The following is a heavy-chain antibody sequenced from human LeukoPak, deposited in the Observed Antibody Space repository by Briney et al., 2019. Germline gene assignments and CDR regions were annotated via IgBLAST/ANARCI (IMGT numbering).Heavy chain of an antibody. CDR1: GFTFSSHS. CDR2: VTSTNKI. V-gene: IGHV3-69-1*01. D-gene: IGHD3-22*01. J-gene: IGHJ4*02. CDR3: ARLTNSGYYWLFDY. Sequence: GGSLRLSCVASGFTFSSHSINWVRQAPGKGLEWIATVTSTNKIHYADSVKGRFTISRDNAENSVYLQMNSLRDEDTAVYSCARLTNSGYYWLFDYWGQGTLVTVSS.